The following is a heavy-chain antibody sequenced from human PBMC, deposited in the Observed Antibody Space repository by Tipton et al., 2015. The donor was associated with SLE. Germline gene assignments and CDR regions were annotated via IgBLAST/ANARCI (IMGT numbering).Heavy chain of an antibody. CDR3: ARDEYRYDTTGYHLLGHFDF. CDR2: IHHSGST. CDR1: GGSISSYY. V-gene: IGHV4-59*12. D-gene: IGHD3-22*01. J-gene: IGHJ4*02. Sequence: GLVKPSETLSLTCTVSGGSISSYYWSWIRQPPGKGLEWIGYIHHSGSTNYNSSLKSRVTISVDTSKNQFSLKLSSVTAADTAVYYCARDEYRYDTTGYHLLGHFDFWGQGTLVTVSS.